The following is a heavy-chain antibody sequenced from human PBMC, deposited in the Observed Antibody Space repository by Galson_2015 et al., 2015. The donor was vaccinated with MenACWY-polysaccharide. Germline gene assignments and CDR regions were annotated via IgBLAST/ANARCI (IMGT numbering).Heavy chain of an antibody. CDR3: ARAPTATGGHCRRATCFGWFDT. CDR1: GDSIPSVIYY. J-gene: IGHJ5*02. V-gene: IGHV4-31*03. Sequence: LSLTCTVSGDSIPSVIYYWNWFRQRPGTGLEWIGYISDSGSTNFNPSLRGRVSVSGDTSTRQFSLRLNSVTDADTALYYCARAPTATGGHCRRATCFGWFDTWDQGSLVTVSS. D-gene: IGHD2-2*01. CDR2: ISDSGST.